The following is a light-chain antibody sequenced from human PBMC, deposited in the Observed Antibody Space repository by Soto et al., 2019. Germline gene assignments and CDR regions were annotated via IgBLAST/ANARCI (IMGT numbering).Light chain of an antibody. J-gene: IGLJ2*01. CDR2: DVS. CDR1: SSDVGAYTY. Sequence: QSVLTQPASVSGSPGQSITISCTGTSSDVGAYTYVSWYQQHPGKAPKLMIYDVSIRPSGVSDRFSGSKSGNTASLTISGLQAEDEADYYSSSYTSSNTLIFGGGTKLTVL. CDR3: SSYTSSNTLI. V-gene: IGLV2-14*01.